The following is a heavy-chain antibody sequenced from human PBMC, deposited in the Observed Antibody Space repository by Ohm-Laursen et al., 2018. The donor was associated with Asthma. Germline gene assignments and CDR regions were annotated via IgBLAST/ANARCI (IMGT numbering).Heavy chain of an antibody. D-gene: IGHD2-2*01. CDR2: IIPIFGTA. CDR3: ARVGKYCSSTSCAYDAFDI. CDR1: GGTFSSYA. J-gene: IGHJ3*02. Sequence: ASVKVSCKASGGTFSSYAISWVRQAPGQGLEWMGGIIPIFGTANYAQKFQGRVTITADESTSTAYMELSSLRSEDTAVYYCARVGKYCSSTSCAYDAFDIWGQGTMVTVSS. V-gene: IGHV1-69*13.